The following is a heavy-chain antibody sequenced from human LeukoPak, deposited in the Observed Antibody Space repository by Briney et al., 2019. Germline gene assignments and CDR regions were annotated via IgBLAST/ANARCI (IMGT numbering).Heavy chain of an antibody. D-gene: IGHD6-6*01. J-gene: IGHJ4*02. Sequence: GGSLRLSCAASGFTFSSYDMHWVRQAPGKGLEWVAVISYDGSNKYYADSVKGRFTISRDNSKNTLYLQMNSLRAEDTAVYYCARDLEGQLVLGLDYWGQGTLVTVSS. CDR1: GFTFSSYD. CDR2: ISYDGSNK. V-gene: IGHV3-30-3*01. CDR3: ARDLEGQLVLGLDY.